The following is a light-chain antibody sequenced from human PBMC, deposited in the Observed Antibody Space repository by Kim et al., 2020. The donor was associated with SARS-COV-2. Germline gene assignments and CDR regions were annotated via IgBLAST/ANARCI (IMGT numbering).Light chain of an antibody. Sequence: EIVMTQSPSTLSVSPGERATLSCRASQGVSSYVAWYQQKPGQAPRLLIYGASTRATGIPARFSGSGSGTEFTLTISSLQSEDFAAYCCQQYNNWPRTFGQGTKVDIK. V-gene: IGKV3-15*01. CDR1: QGVSSY. CDR3: QQYNNWPRT. J-gene: IGKJ1*01. CDR2: GAS.